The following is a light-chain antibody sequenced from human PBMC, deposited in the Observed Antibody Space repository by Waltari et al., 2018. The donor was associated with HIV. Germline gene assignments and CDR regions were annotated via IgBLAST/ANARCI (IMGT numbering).Light chain of an antibody. CDR3: SSYRSSSTPLWV. V-gene: IGLV2-14*01. CDR2: EVS. Sequence: QSALPQPASVSGSPGQSITISCTGTSSDVGSYNYVSWYQQHPAKAPKHMIYEVSNRPSGVSNRFSGSKSDNTASLTISGLQAEDEADYYCSSYRSSSTPLWVFGGGTKLTVL. CDR1: SSDVGSYNY. J-gene: IGLJ3*02.